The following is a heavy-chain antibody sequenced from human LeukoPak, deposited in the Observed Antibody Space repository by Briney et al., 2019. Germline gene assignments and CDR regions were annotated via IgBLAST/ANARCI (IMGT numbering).Heavy chain of an antibody. CDR1: GGSFSGYY. D-gene: IGHD1-26*01. V-gene: IGHV4-34*01. CDR3: ARIMLSWREFDC. Sequence: SETLSLTCAVYGGSFSGYYWGWIRQPPGKGLEYIGEVDHSGSTNYNPSLKSRVTISPDTSTNQFSLTLNSMTAADTAVYFCARIMLSWREFDCWGQGTLVTVSS. CDR2: VDHSGST. J-gene: IGHJ4*02.